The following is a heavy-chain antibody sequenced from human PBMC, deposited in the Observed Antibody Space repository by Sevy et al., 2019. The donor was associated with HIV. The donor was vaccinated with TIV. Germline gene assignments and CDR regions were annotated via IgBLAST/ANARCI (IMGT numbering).Heavy chain of an antibody. J-gene: IGHJ5*01. CDR1: GFTFSYYD. CDR3: ARNLDYYDTSAFYS. Sequence: GGPLRLSCAASGFTFSYYDMNWVRQAPGKGLEWVSSISSAGSYIKYGDSVKGRFTISRDNAKNSLYLQMNSLRAEDTAVYFCARNLDYYDTSAFYSWGQGTPVTVSS. CDR2: ISSAGSYI. D-gene: IGHD3-22*01. V-gene: IGHV3-21*01.